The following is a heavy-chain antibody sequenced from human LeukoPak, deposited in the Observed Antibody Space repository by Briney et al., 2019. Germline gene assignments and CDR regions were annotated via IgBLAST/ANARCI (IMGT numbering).Heavy chain of an antibody. CDR1: GFTFSSYA. J-gene: IGHJ3*02. V-gene: IGHV3-30*04. Sequence: GRSLRLSCAASGFTFSSYAMHWVRQAPGKGLEWVAVISYDGSNKYYADSVKGRFTISRDNSKNTLYLQMNSLKAEDAAVYYCTTDLGLWFGELLLDAFDIWGQGTMVTVSS. CDR3: TTDLGLWFGELLLDAFDI. D-gene: IGHD3-10*01. CDR2: ISYDGSNK.